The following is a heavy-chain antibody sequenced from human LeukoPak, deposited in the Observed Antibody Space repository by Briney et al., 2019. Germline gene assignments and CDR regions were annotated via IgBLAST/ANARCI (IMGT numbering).Heavy chain of an antibody. CDR2: IYYSGST. Sequence: SETLSLTCTVSGGSINNYYWSWIRQPPGKGLEWIGYIYYSGSTNYNPSLKSRVTISVDTSKNQFSLKLASVTAADTAVYYCARGRGDYNYWGQGTLVTVSS. CDR3: ARGRGDYNY. CDR1: GGSINNYY. V-gene: IGHV4-59*01. D-gene: IGHD4-17*01. J-gene: IGHJ4*02.